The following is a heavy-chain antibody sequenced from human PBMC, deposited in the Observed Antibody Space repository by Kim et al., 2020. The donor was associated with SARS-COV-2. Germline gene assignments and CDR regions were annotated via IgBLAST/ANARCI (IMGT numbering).Heavy chain of an antibody. CDR1: GGSISSGGYY. Sequence: SETLSLTCTVSGGSISSGGYYWSWIRQHPGKGLEWIGYIYYSGSTYYNPSLKSRVTISVDTSKNQFSLKLSSVTAADTAVYYCARAASVPAVDYWGQGTLVTVSS. CDR3: ARAASVPAVDY. V-gene: IGHV4-31*03. J-gene: IGHJ4*02. CDR2: IYYSGST. D-gene: IGHD2-2*01.